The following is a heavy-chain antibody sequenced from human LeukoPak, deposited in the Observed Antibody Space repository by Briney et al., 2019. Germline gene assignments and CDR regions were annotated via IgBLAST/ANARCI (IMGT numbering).Heavy chain of an antibody. CDR3: AREGLTQLWLGYFDY. V-gene: IGHV3-21*01. J-gene: IGHJ4*02. D-gene: IGHD5-18*01. CDR1: GFTFSSYS. CDR2: ISSSSGYI. Sequence: PGGSVRLSGAASGFTFSSYSMNGGRQAPGKGLEWVSCISSSSGYIYYADSVKGRFTISRDNAKNSLYLQMNSLRAEDTAVYYCAREGLTQLWLGYFDYWGQGTLVTVSS.